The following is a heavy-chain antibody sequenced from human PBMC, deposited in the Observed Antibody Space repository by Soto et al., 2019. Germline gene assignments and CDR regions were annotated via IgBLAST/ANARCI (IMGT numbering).Heavy chain of an antibody. CDR3: AKDSGDYTPYYYYGMDV. Sequence: GGSQILSCAASGFTFSSYGMHWVRQAPGKGLEWVAVISYDGSNKYYADSVKGRFTISRDNSKNTLYLQMNSLRAEDTAVYYCAKDSGDYTPYYYYGMDVWGQGTTVTVSS. D-gene: IGHD2-21*02. CDR1: GFTFSSYG. CDR2: ISYDGSNK. V-gene: IGHV3-30*18. J-gene: IGHJ6*02.